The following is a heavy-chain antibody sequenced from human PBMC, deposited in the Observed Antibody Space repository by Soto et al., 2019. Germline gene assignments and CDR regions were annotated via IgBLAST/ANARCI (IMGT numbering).Heavy chain of an antibody. J-gene: IGHJ4*02. D-gene: IGHD6-19*01. V-gene: IGHV3-66*01. CDR2: IYSAGST. CDR1: VTVTSNY. Sequence: EVQLVESGGGLVQPGGSLRLSCAASVTVTSNYMTWVRQAPGRGLEWVSVIYSAGSTYYADSVKGRFTMSRYNSLNTLYLRMNGLRAVDSAVYYCAREAVAVACKDYWGQGTLVTVSS. CDR3: AREAVAVACKDY.